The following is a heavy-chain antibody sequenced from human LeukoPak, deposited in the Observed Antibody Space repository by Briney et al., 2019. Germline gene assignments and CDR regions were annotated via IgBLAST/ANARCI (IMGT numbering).Heavy chain of an antibody. J-gene: IGHJ4*02. V-gene: IGHV1-18*01. D-gene: IGHD5-24*01. CDR2: ISVYNGNI. Sequence: ASVKVSCKASGYTFTSYGISWERQAPGQGLEWMGWISVYNGNINYAQKFQGRVTMTTDTSTTTAYMELRSLRSDDTAVYYCARVHERWRLKNWGQGTLVTVSS. CDR3: ARVHERWRLKN. CDR1: GYTFTSYG.